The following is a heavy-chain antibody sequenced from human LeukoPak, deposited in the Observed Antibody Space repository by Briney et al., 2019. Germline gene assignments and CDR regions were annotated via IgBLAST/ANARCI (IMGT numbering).Heavy chain of an antibody. CDR2: INPDNGAT. CDR3: ARGGWLHPLDF. J-gene: IGHJ4*02. D-gene: IGHD5-12*01. Sequence: ASVKVSCKASGYTFTGNYLHWVRQAPGQRLEWMGWINPDNGATDYSQKFQARVTVTRDLSTSTSYMELNMLTSDDTAIYFCARGGWLHPLDFWGQGTMVIVSS. V-gene: IGHV1-2*02. CDR1: GYTFTGNY.